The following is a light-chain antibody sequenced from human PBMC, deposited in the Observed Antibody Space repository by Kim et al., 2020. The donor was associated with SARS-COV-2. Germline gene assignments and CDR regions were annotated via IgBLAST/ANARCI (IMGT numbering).Light chain of an antibody. CDR3: AAWDYSLNGYV. CDR2: TNN. J-gene: IGLJ1*01. CDR1: NSNIGSNY. V-gene: IGLV1-47*01. Sequence: GQSVTISYSASNSNIGSNYVYWYHQLPGSAPKLLIHTNNQRPSGVPDRFSGSKSGTSASLAITGLRSEDEADYYCAAWDYSLNGYVFGTGTKVTVL.